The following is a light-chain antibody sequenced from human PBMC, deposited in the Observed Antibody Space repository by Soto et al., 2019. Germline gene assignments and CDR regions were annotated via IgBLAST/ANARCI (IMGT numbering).Light chain of an antibody. J-gene: IGKJ1*01. CDR2: KAS. Sequence: DIKITQSPSIRSASVGDRVTITCRDSQSISSWLAWYRQKPGKAPNLPIYKASHLESGVPSLFSCSGAGTECTRTISSLKHGDVSTAYCQHYNSYPWTFGQGTKVDIK. V-gene: IGKV1-5*03. CDR3: QHYNSYPWT. CDR1: QSISSW.